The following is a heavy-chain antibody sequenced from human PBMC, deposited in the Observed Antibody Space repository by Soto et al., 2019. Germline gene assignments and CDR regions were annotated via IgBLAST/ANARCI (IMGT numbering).Heavy chain of an antibody. CDR2: ISGSGGST. Sequence: EVQLLESGGGLVQPGGSLRLSCAASGFTFSSYAMSWVRQAPGKGLEWVSAISGSGGSTYYADSVKGRFTISRDNSKNTLYLQMSSLRAEDTAVYYCSTDIPGRGYPIDYWGQGTLVTVSS. CDR1: GFTFSSYA. V-gene: IGHV3-23*01. CDR3: STDIPGRGYPIDY. D-gene: IGHD3-22*01. J-gene: IGHJ4*02.